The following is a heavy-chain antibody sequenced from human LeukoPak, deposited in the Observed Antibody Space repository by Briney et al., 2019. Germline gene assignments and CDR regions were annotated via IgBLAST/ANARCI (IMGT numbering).Heavy chain of an antibody. J-gene: IGHJ6*02. D-gene: IGHD3-10*01. V-gene: IGHV4-59*01. CDR2: IYYSVNT. CDR1: GGSISNYF. CDR3: ARDTRISGTYGMDV. Sequence: SETLSLTCTVSGGSISNYFWTCIRQPPGKGLEWIGYIYYSVNTNYNPSLKSRVTISVDTSKNQFSLRLSSVTAADTAVYYCARDTRISGTYGMDVWGQGTTVTVSS.